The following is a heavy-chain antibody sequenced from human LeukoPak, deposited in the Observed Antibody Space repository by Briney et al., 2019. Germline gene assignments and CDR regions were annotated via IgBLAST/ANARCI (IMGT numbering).Heavy chain of an antibody. CDR1: GFTFSSYS. D-gene: IGHD3-22*01. J-gene: IGHJ4*02. CDR2: ISSGNNYI. CDR3: ARDYYDSSGYYKSDFDY. V-gene: IGHV3-21*01. Sequence: PGGSLRLSCAASGFTFSSYSMNWVRQAPGKGLEWVSSISSGNNYIYYADSVKGRFTISRDNAKNSLYLQMNSLRAEDTAVYYCARDYYDSSGYYKSDFDYWGQGTLVTVSS.